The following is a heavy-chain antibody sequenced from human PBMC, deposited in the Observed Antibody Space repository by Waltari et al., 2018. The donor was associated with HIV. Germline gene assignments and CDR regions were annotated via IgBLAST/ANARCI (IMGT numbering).Heavy chain of an antibody. CDR2: TYYRSEWRF. Sequence: QVRLQQSGPGVMKTSQTLHLTCYISRDSLSSHTAAWNWVRRSPSRGFEWLGKTYYRSEWRFDYAGSMKGRLSISVDIAMNQFSLHLTSLIPDDTATYYCVRDSYGFDIWGQGNPV. V-gene: IGHV6-1*02. D-gene: IGHD4-17*01. J-gene: IGHJ4*02. CDR3: VRDSYGFDI. CDR1: RDSLSSHTAA.